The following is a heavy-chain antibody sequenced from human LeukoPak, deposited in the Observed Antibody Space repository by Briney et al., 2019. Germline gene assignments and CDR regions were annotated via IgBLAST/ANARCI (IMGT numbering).Heavy chain of an antibody. CDR3: ARGAGYKDY. CDR2: IYYGGST. V-gene: IGHV4-39*07. CDR1: GGSVSRNSDY. Sequence: PSETLSLNCTVSGGSVSRNSDYWGWIRQPPGKGLEWIGSIYYGGSTYYNPSLKSRVTISVDTSKNQFSLMVSSVTVADTGVYYCARGAGYKDYWGQGTLVTVSS. J-gene: IGHJ4*02. D-gene: IGHD5-24*01.